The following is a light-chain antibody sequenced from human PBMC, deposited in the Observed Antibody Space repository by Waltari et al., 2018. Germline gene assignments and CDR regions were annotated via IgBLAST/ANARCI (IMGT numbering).Light chain of an antibody. CDR1: QSVSNN. J-gene: IGKJ1*01. CDR2: DAS. Sequence: EAMMTQSPATLSVSPGDRATLSCRASQSVSNNVAWFQQKPGQAPSLLIYDASTRATGVPARFSGSGSGTEFTLTISSLQTEDFAVYYCQQRSNWPPWTFGQGTKVEIK. V-gene: IGKV3-15*01. CDR3: QQRSNWPPWT.